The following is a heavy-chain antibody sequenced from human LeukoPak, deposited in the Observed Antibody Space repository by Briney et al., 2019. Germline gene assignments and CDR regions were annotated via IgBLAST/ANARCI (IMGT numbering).Heavy chain of an antibody. CDR1: GGSIGSYY. D-gene: IGHD2-15*01. V-gene: IGHV4-59*01. J-gene: IGHJ6*02. CDR2: IYYSGNA. CDR3: ARGSEVGMDV. Sequence: SETLSLTCTVSGGSIGSYYWTWIRQPPGKGLEWIGYIYYSGNAYYNPSLKSRVTMSVDTSKNQFSLKLSSLTAADTAVYYCARGSEVGMDVWGQGTTVTVSS.